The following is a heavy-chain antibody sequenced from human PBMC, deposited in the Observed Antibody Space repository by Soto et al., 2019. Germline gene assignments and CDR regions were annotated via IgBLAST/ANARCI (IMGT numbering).Heavy chain of an antibody. CDR1: GYTFTGYY. CDR3: ASGRSVRGVIRTLDY. CDR2: INPNSGGT. V-gene: IGHV1-2*02. D-gene: IGHD3-10*01. Sequence: ASVKVSCKASGYTFTGYYMHCVRQAPGQGLEWMGWINPNSGGTNYAQKFQGRVTMTRDTSISTAYMELSRLRSDDTAVYYCASGRSVRGVIRTLDYWGQGTLVTVS. J-gene: IGHJ4*02.